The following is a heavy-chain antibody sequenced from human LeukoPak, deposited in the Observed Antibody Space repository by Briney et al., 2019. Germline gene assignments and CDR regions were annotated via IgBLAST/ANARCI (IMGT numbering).Heavy chain of an antibody. V-gene: IGHV3-11*01. CDR3: ARDAYAKYYFDY. CDR2: ISSSGSTI. D-gene: IGHD3-16*01. J-gene: IGHJ4*02. CDR1: GFTFSDYY. Sequence: KPGGSLRLSCAASGFTFSDYYMSWIREAPGKGVEWVSYISSSGSTIYYADSVKGRFTISRDNAKNSLYLQMNSLRAEDTAVYYCARDAYAKYYFDYWGQGTLVTVSS.